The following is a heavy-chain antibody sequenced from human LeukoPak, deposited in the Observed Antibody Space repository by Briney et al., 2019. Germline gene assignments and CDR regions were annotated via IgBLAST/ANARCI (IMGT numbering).Heavy chain of an antibody. V-gene: IGHV3-33*01. Sequence: PGGSLRLSCEPSGFSFSTYGMHWVRQAPGKVPEWVAVTWPDGSKKYYADSVKGRFTISRDNSKSMLYLQMNSLRGEDTAVYYCVRGKGSTNVWGKGTTVTVSS. CDR3: VRGKGSTNV. CDR1: GFSFSTYG. CDR2: TWPDGSKK. D-gene: IGHD2-2*01. J-gene: IGHJ6*04.